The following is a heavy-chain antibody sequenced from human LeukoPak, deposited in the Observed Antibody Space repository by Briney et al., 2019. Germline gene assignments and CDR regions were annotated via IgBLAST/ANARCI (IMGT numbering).Heavy chain of an antibody. CDR1: GGSISSSYW. D-gene: IGHD3-3*01. CDR2: IYHSGST. J-gene: IGHJ5*02. CDR3: ARLNTRLTILA. V-gene: IGHV4-4*02. Sequence: SGTLSLTCAVSGGSISSSYWWSWVRQPPGKGLEWIGEIYHSGSTNYNPSLKTRVTISVDPSKNHFSLNLTSVTAADTAVYYCARLNTRLTILAWGQGTLVTVSS.